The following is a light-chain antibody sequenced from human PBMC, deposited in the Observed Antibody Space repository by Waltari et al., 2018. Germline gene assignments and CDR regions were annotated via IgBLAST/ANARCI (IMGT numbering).Light chain of an antibody. V-gene: IGLV1-40*01. Sequence: GQRVTISCTGSSSNIGAGYDVHWYQQLPGTAPKLLIYGNSNRPSGVPDRFSGSKSGTSASLAITGLQAEDEADYYCQSYDSSLSVVFGGGTKLTVL. CDR3: QSYDSSLSVV. J-gene: IGLJ2*01. CDR2: GNS. CDR1: SSNIGAGYD.